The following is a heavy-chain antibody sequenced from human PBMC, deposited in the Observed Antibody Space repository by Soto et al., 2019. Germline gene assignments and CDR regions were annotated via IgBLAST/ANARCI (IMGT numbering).Heavy chain of an antibody. CDR3: ARDPRYCSGGNCYSSYYYYYLDV. J-gene: IGHJ6*03. Sequence: EVQLVESGGGLVQPGGSLRLSCAASXFIFSSYSMNWVRQAPGKGLEWVSYISSSSDTIYYADSVKGRFTISRDNAKNSLYLQMNSLRAEDTAVYYCARDPRYCSGGNCYSSYYYYYLDVWGIGTTVTVSS. V-gene: IGHV3-48*01. CDR1: XFIFSSYS. D-gene: IGHD2-15*01. CDR2: ISSSSDTI.